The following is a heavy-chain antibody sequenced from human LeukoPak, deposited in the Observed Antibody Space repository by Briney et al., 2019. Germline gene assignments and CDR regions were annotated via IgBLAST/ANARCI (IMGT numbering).Heavy chain of an antibody. V-gene: IGHV1-2*02. CDR3: ARDKVDDPGAFDI. J-gene: IGHJ3*02. CDR1: GYTFTSYD. CDR2: INPNSGGT. Sequence: ASVKVSCKASGYTFTSYDINWVRQAPGQGLEWMGWINPNSGGTNYAQKFQGRVTMTRDTSISTAYMELSRLRSDDTAVYYCARDKVDDPGAFDIWGQGTMVTVSS.